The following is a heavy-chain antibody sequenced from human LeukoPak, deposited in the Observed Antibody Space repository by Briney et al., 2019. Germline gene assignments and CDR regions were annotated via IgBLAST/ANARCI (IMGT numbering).Heavy chain of an antibody. CDR1: GFKFSNYV. V-gene: IGHV3-23*05. Sequence: GGSLRLSCAASGFKFSNYVMSWVRQAPGKGLEWVSSINSSGDGTYYTDSVKGRLTISRDNSKNTLYLQMSSLRAEDTAVYYCAASLPNIVVVPAAKGPFGSWGQGTLVTVSS. CDR3: AASLPNIVVVPAAKGPFGS. CDR2: INSSGDGT. D-gene: IGHD2-2*01. J-gene: IGHJ5*02.